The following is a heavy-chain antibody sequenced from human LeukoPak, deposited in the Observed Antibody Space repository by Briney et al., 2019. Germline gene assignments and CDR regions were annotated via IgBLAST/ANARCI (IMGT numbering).Heavy chain of an antibody. V-gene: IGHV4-30-2*01. CDR1: GGSISSGGYS. CDR2: IYHSGST. D-gene: IGHD2-15*01. CDR3: ARGGGYSGYDSNCSGGSCYPYYFDY. J-gene: IGHJ4*02. Sequence: SETLSLTCAVSGGSISSGGYSWSWIRQPPGKGLEWIGYIYHSGSTYYNPSLKSRVTMSVDRSKNQFSLKLSSVTAADTAVYYCARGGGYSGYDSNCSGGSCYPYYFDYWGQGTLVTVSS.